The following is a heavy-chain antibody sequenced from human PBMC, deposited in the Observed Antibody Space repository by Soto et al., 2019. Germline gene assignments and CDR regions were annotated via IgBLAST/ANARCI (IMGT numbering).Heavy chain of an antibody. CDR1: GFAFTSSA. Sequence: SVKVSCKASGFAFTSSAVQWVRQARGQRLEWIGWIVVGSGNTNYAQKFQERVTITRDMSTSTAYMELSSLRSEDTAVYYCAAAPYPPYSSGWYLFDYWGQGTLVTVSS. J-gene: IGHJ4*02. V-gene: IGHV1-58*01. CDR2: IVVGSGNT. CDR3: AAAPYPPYSSGWYLFDY. D-gene: IGHD6-19*01.